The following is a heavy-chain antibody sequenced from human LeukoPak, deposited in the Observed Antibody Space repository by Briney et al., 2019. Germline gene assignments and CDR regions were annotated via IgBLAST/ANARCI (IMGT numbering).Heavy chain of an antibody. Sequence: ASVKVSCKASGYTFTRYGISWVRQAPGPGHEGMGWISAYNGKTNYAQKLHGRVTMTTDTSPSTAYMELRSLRSDDTAVYYCARDQIPVRYGSGSRAAYYYYGMDVWGQGTTVTVSS. CDR3: ARDQIPVRYGSGSRAAYYYYGMDV. V-gene: IGHV1-18*01. D-gene: IGHD3-10*01. CDR1: GYTFTRYG. J-gene: IGHJ6*02. CDR2: ISAYNGKT.